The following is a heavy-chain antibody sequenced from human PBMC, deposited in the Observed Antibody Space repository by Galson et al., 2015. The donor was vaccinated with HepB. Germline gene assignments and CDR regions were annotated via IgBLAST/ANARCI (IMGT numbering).Heavy chain of an antibody. D-gene: IGHD1-20*01. CDR3: ARAQARKKARITGKEGSFDL. Sequence: SETLSLTCAVYGGSFSGYYWSWIRQPPGKGLEWIGEINHSGSTNYNPSLKSRVNISVDTSKNQFSLKLSSVTAADTAVYYCARAQARKKARITGKEGSFDLWGRGTLVTVSS. CDR1: GGSFSGYY. J-gene: IGHJ2*01. V-gene: IGHV4-34*01. CDR2: INHSGST.